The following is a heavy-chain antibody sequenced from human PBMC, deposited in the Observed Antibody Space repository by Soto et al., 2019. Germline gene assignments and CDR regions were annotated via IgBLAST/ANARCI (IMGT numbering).Heavy chain of an antibody. D-gene: IGHD6-19*01. CDR2: ISSSSSYI. V-gene: IGHV3-21*01. CDR1: GFTFSSYS. CDR3: ASEVDSSGWYVAFDI. J-gene: IGHJ3*02. Sequence: PGGSLRLSCAASGFTFSSYSMNWVRQAPGKGLEWVSSISSSSSYIYYADSVKGRFTISRDNAKNSLYLQMNSLRAEDTAVYYCASEVDSSGWYVAFDIWGQGTMVTVSS.